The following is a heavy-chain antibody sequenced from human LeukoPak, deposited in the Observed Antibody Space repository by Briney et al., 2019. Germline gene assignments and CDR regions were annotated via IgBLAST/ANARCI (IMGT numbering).Heavy chain of an antibody. V-gene: IGHV4-59*01. J-gene: IGHJ6*02. CDR2: IYYSGST. D-gene: IGHD6-19*01. CDR3: ARDQGIIAVAGSAYYYGMDV. CDR1: GGSISSYY. Sequence: SETLSLTCTVSGGSISSYYWSWIRQPPGKGLEWIGYIYYSGSTNYNPSLKSRVTISVDTSKNQLSLKLSSVTAADTAVYYCARDQGIIAVAGSAYYYGMDVWGQGTTVTVSS.